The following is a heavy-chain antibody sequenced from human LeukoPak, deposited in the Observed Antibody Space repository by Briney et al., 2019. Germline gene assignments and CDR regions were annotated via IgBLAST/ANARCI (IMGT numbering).Heavy chain of an antibody. CDR2: IYYSGST. J-gene: IGHJ1*01. Sequence: SETLSLTCTVSGGSISSSSYYWGWIRQPPGKVLEWIGSIYYSGSTYYNPSLKSPGTISVDTSTNQFSLKLSSVTAADTAVYYCASPPPIVGATGYFQHWGQGTLVTVSS. CDR3: ASPPPIVGATGYFQH. V-gene: IGHV4-39*01. D-gene: IGHD1-26*01. CDR1: GGSISSSSYY.